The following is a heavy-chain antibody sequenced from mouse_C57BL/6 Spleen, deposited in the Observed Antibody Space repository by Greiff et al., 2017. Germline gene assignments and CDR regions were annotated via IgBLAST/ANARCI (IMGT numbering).Heavy chain of an antibody. J-gene: IGHJ2*01. D-gene: IGHD1-1*01. V-gene: IGHV1-39*01. CDR1: GYSFTDYN. Sequence: LVESGPELVKPGASVKISCKASGYSFTDYNMNWVKQSNGKSLEWIGVINPNYGTTSYNQKFKGKATLTVDQSSSTAYMQLNSLTSEDSAVYYCARSGYYYGSSYDFDYWGQGTTLTVSS. CDR3: ARSGYYYGSSYDFDY. CDR2: INPNYGTT.